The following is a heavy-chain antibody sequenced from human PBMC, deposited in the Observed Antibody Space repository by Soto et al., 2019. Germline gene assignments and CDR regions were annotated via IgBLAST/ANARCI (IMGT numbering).Heavy chain of an antibody. CDR3: AKVVVADTRHTDFDS. CDR2: IYYDGST. CDR1: GGSINSNNYY. D-gene: IGHD2-15*01. V-gene: IGHV4-39*02. J-gene: IGHJ4*02. Sequence: PSETLSLTCTVSGGSINSNNYYWAWIRQPPGKGLAWIASIYYDGSTYYNPSLKSRVSISVDTSKNHFSLKLTSATAADTPVYYCAKVVVADTRHTDFDSLVQGTLVTVSS.